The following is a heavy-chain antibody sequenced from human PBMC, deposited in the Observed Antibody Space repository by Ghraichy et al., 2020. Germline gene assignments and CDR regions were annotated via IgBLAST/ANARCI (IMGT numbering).Heavy chain of an antibody. CDR1: GFTFSNSW. CDR2: IKSKTGGGTT. D-gene: IGHD7-27*01. J-gene: IGHJ6*02. V-gene: IGHV3-15*01. Sequence: GGSLRLSCAASGFTFSNSWMSWVRQAPGKGLEWVGRIKSKTGGGTTDYAAPVKGRFTISRDDSKNTLYLQMNSLKTADTAVYYCTTDGDGYYYYYGMDVWGQGTTVTVSS. CDR3: TTDGDGYYYYYGMDV.